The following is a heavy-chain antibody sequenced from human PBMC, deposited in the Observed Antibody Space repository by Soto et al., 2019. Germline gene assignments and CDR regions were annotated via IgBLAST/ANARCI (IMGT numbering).Heavy chain of an antibody. Sequence: SETLSLTCAVYGGSFRGYYWSWIRQPPAKGLEWIGEINHSGSTNYNPSLKSRVTISVDTSKNQFSLKLSSVTAADTAVYYCARLFGGDILTGYYYYYYGMDVWGQGTTVTVSS. D-gene: IGHD3-9*01. V-gene: IGHV4-34*01. CDR1: GGSFRGYY. CDR3: ARLFGGDILTGYYYYYYGMDV. J-gene: IGHJ6*02. CDR2: INHSGST.